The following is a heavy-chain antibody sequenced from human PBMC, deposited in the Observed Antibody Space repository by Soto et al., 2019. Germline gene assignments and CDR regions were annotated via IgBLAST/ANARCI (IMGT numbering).Heavy chain of an antibody. CDR1: GFTFSDFW. D-gene: IGHD2-21*01. Sequence: GGSLRLSCAASGFTFSDFWMSWVRQAPGKGLEWVANIRPDGSEKNYVDSVKGRFTISRDSAKNSLFLQVNSLRVEDTAVYYCVRGAYNFRHWGQGSLVTVSS. V-gene: IGHV3-7*01. CDR2: IRPDGSEK. CDR3: VRGAYNFRH. J-gene: IGHJ1*01.